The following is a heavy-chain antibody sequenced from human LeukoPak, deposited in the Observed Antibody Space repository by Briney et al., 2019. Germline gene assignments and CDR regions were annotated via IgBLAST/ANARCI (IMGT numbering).Heavy chain of an antibody. Sequence: GGSLSLSCAASGFTFSSYEMNWVRQAPGKGLEWVSYISSSGSTIYYADSVKGRFTISRDNAKNSLYLQMNSLRAEDTAVYYCARVGSGWPTFDYWGQGTLVTVSS. J-gene: IGHJ4*02. D-gene: IGHD6-19*01. CDR3: ARVGSGWPTFDY. CDR1: GFTFSSYE. V-gene: IGHV3-48*03. CDR2: ISSSGSTI.